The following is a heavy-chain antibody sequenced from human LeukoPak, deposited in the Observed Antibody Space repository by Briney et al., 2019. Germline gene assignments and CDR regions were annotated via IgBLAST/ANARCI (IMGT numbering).Heavy chain of an antibody. CDR3: AKDSFHYYDSSGYYYPGDY. CDR2: ISGSGGST. J-gene: IGHJ4*02. D-gene: IGHD3-22*01. CDR1: GFTFSSYD. Sequence: PGGSLRLSCAASGFTFSSYDMSWVRQAPGKGLEWVSAISGSGGSTYYADSVKGRFTISRDNSKNTLYLQMNSLRAEDTAVYYCAKDSFHYYDSSGYYYPGDYWGQGTLVTVSS. V-gene: IGHV3-23*01.